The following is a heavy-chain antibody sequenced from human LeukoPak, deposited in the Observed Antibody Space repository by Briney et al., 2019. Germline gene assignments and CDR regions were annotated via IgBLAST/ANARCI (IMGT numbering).Heavy chain of an antibody. CDR2: IRSKAHGGTT. Sequence: PGGSLRLSCTASGFTFGDYAMSWFRQAPGEGLEWVGFIRSKAHGGTTEYAASVKGRFTISRDDSKSIAYLQMDSLKTEDTAVYYCTRAGRYCSGGSSYSFYWGQGTLVTVSS. CDR1: GFTFGDYA. D-gene: IGHD2-15*01. J-gene: IGHJ4*02. CDR3: TRAGRYCSGGSSYSFY. V-gene: IGHV3-49*03.